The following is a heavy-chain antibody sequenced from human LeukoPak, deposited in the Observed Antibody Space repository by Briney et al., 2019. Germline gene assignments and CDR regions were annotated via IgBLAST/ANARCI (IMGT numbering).Heavy chain of an antibody. CDR1: GFTFSSYG. D-gene: IGHD3-10*01. V-gene: IGHV3-30*18. CDR2: IPYDGTNK. J-gene: IGHJ5*02. Sequence: PGGSLRLSCAASGFTFSSYGMHWVRQAPGKGLEWVAVIPYDGTNKYYADSVKGRFTISRDNSKNTLYLQMNSLRAEDTAVYYCAKELWEFDPWGQGTLVTVSS. CDR3: AKELWEFDP.